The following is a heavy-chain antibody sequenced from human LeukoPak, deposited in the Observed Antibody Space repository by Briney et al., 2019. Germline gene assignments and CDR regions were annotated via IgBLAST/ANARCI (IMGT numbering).Heavy chain of an antibody. CDR3: AKHLLRDYDSRRNFDY. CDR2: IRYDGSNR. V-gene: IGHV3-30*02. Sequence: GGSLRLSCAASGFTFSSYAMSWVRQAPGKGLEWVAFIRYDGSNRYYADSVKGRFTISRDNSKNTLYLQMNSLRAEDTAVYYCAKHLLRDYDSRRNFDYWGQGTLVTVSS. D-gene: IGHD3-22*01. J-gene: IGHJ4*02. CDR1: GFTFSSYA.